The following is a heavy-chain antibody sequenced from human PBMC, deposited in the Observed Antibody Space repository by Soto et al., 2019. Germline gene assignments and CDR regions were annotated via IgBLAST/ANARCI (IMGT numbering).Heavy chain of an antibody. J-gene: IGHJ4*02. CDR2: ISSDGSNE. CDR3: AKTITTYSGDSRGRGALVDY. V-gene: IGHV3-30*18. CDR1: GFTFSTYG. Sequence: QVQLVESGGGVVQPGRSLRLSCAASGFTFSTYGMHWVRQPPGKGLEWVAVISSDGSNEYYADPVKGQFTISRDNSKNTLYLQMNSLRVEDTAVYYCAKTITTYSGDSRGRGALVDYWGQGTLVTVSS. D-gene: IGHD3-22*01.